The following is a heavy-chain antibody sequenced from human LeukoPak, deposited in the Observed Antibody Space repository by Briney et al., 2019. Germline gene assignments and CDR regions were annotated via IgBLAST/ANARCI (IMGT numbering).Heavy chain of an antibody. D-gene: IGHD1-26*01. J-gene: IGHJ4*02. V-gene: IGHV1-18*01. CDR1: GYSFSSKD. CDR2: ISTHNGNR. Sequence: GASVKVSCKASGYSFSSKDISWVRQAPGQGLEWVGRISTHNGNRDYAQKVQGRVTMTADTSTSTAYMELESLRSDDTALYYCARSVYSGSRGSYFDHWGQGTLVTVSS. CDR3: ARSVYSGSRGSYFDH.